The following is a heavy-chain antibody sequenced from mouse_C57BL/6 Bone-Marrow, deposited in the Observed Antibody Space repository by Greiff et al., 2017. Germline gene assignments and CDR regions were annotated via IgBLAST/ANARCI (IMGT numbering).Heavy chain of an antibody. CDR3: AREGNYGGYFDV. J-gene: IGHJ1*03. Sequence: VHVKQSGPELVRPGASVKIPCKASGYTFTDYNMDWVKQSHGKSLEWIGDINPNNGGTNYNQKFKGKATLTVDKSSSTAYMELRSLTSEDTAVYYCAREGNYGGYFDVWGTGTTVTVSS. CDR2: INPNNGGT. CDR1: GYTFTDYN. D-gene: IGHD2-1*01. V-gene: IGHV1-18*01.